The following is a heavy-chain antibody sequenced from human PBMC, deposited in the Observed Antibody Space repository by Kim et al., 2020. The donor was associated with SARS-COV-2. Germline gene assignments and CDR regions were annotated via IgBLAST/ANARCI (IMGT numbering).Heavy chain of an antibody. CDR1: GFTFDDYT. V-gene: IGHV3-43*01. Sequence: GGSLRLSCAASGFTFDDYTMHWVRQAPGKGLEWVSLISWDGGSTYYADSVKGRFTISRDNSKNSLYLQMNSLRTEDTALYYCAKDLGIAVAGGAFDIWGQGKMVPVSS. D-gene: IGHD6-19*01. CDR3: AKDLGIAVAGGAFDI. J-gene: IGHJ3*02. CDR2: ISWDGGST.